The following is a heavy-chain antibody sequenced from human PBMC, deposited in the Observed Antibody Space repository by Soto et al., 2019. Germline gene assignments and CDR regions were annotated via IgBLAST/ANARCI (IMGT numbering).Heavy chain of an antibody. CDR3: SKDPLVLATTEAFDI. V-gene: IGHV3-23*01. CDR1: GFTFSSYA. Sequence: EVQLLESGGGLVQPGGSLRLSCAASGFTFSSYAMSWVRQAPGKGLEWVSAVSGSGGSTYYADSVKGRFTISRDNSKNTLYVKMNSLRAEDTAVYYRSKDPLVLATTEAFDIWGQGTMGTVSS. J-gene: IGHJ3*02. CDR2: VSGSGGST. D-gene: IGHD1-26*01.